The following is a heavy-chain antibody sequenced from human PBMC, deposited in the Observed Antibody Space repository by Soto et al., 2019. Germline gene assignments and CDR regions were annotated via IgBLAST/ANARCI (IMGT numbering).Heavy chain of an antibody. J-gene: IGHJ4*02. CDR1: AFTFSSYA. CDR3: AKGRASDCPGCTQDY. D-gene: IGHD2-21*02. CDR2: VSGSGDST. V-gene: IGHV3-23*01. Sequence: EVQLLESGGGLAQPGGSLRLSCAASAFTFSSYAMSWVRQATGKGLELVSAVSGSGDSTYYADSVKGRFTISRDNSKNTLYLQMNSLRAEDTAVYYCAKGRASDCPGCTQDYWGQGTLVTVSS.